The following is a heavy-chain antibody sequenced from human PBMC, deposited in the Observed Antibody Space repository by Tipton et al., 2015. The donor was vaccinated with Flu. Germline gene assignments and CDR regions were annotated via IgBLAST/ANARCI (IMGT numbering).Heavy chain of an antibody. V-gene: IGHV4-39*07. J-gene: IGHJ4*02. Sequence: TLSLTCTVSGGSISSSSYYWGWIRQPPGKGLEWIGSIYYSGSTYYNPSLKSRVTISVDTSKNQFSLKLSSVTAADTAVYYCAIVPATTFDYWGQGTLVTASS. CDR1: GGSISSSSYY. CDR2: IYYSGST. D-gene: IGHD2-2*01. CDR3: AIVPATTFDY.